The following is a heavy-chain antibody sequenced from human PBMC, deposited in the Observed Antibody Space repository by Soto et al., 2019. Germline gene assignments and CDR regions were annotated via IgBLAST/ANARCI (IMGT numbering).Heavy chain of an antibody. CDR2: INSDGSST. Sequence: GGSLRLSCAASGFTFSSYWMHWVRQAPGKGLVWVSRINSDGSSTSYADSVKGRFTISRDNAKNTLYLQMNSLRAEDTAVYYCARDPALEAAAGGDAFDSWGQGTRVTVAS. CDR3: ARDPALEAAAGGDAFDS. CDR1: GFTFSSYW. J-gene: IGHJ3*02. D-gene: IGHD6-13*01. V-gene: IGHV3-74*01.